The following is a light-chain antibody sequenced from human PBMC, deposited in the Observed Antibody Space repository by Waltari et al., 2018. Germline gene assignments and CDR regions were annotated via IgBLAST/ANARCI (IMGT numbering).Light chain of an antibody. CDR3: NSRDSSGNHVV. J-gene: IGLJ2*01. CDR1: SLRRSY. V-gene: IGLV3-19*01. CDR2: GKN. Sequence: SSELTQDHAVSVALGQTVRIQCQGDSLRRSYPSLYQQKPGQAPVIVIYGKNNRPSGIPDRFSGSSSGNTASLTITGAQAEDEADYYCNSRDSSGNHVVFGGGTKLTVL.